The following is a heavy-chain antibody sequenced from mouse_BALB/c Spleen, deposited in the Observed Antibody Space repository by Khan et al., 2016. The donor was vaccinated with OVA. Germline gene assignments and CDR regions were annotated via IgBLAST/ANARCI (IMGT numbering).Heavy chain of an antibody. Sequence: QVRLQQSGAELARPGASVTLSCKTSGYTFTDYYINWVKQRTGQGLEWIGEISPGSGDTYYNEKFKGKATLTADQSSSTADMQLISLTSEAPAIYFCARRNYVGYTLAYWGQGTLVTVSA. CDR2: ISPGSGDT. D-gene: IGHD1-2*01. CDR1: GYTFTDYY. CDR3: ARRNYVGYTLAY. J-gene: IGHJ3*01. V-gene: IGHV1-77*01.